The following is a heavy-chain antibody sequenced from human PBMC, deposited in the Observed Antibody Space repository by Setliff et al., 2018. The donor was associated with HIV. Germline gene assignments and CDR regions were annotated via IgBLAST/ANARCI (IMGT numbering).Heavy chain of an antibody. CDR1: GFSFSNSW. Sequence: GGSLRLSCAASGFSFSNSWMTWVRQAPGKGLEWVSALSTSGDSTYYADSVKGRFTISRDNSKNTLFLQMNSLRPEDTAIYYCAKDKSYHDYIWGSSVLAYWGQGTLVTVSS. J-gene: IGHJ4*02. CDR3: AKDKSYHDYIWGSSVLAY. V-gene: IGHV3-23*01. CDR2: LSTSGDST. D-gene: IGHD3-16*01.